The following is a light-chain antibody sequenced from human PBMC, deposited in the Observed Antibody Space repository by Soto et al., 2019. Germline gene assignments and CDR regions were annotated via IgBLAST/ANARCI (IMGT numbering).Light chain of an antibody. J-gene: IGLJ1*01. V-gene: IGLV2-14*03. CDR2: DVS. CDR3: SSYTASSTDV. CDR1: SSDVGGYNY. Sequence: QSALTQPASVSGSPGQSSTISCTGTSSDVGGYNYVSWYHHHPGKAPKLMIFDVSNRPSGVSNRFSGSKSGNTASLTISGLQAEEEADYYCSSYTASSTDVFGTGTKLTVL.